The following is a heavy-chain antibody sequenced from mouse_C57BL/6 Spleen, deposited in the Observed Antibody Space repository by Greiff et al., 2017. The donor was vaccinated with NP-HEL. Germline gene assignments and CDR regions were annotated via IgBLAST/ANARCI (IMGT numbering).Heavy chain of an antibody. CDR1: GYTITSSW. V-gene: IGHV1-64*01. CDR3: ARPYYYGSSDGAY. CDR2: IHPNSGST. J-gene: IGHJ3*01. D-gene: IGHD1-1*01. Sequence: QVQLQQSGAELVKPGASVKLSCKAGGYTITSSWMHWVKPRPGQGLEWIGMIHPNSGSTNYNEKFKSKATLTVDKSSSTAYMQLSSLTSEDSAVYYCARPYYYGSSDGAYWGQGTLVTVSA.